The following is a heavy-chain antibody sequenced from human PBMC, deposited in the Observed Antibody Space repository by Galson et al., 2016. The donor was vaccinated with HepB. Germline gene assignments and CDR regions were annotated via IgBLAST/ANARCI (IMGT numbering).Heavy chain of an antibody. CDR1: GFTFSDYY. J-gene: IGHJ1*01. CDR3: ARGEGAGGEYFQH. CDR2: ISTSGTYT. V-gene: IGHV3-11*06. D-gene: IGHD2-8*02. Sequence: SLRLSCAASGFTFSDYYTSWIRQAPGKGLEWVSYISTSGTYTNYADSVKGRFTISGDYAKNSVYLQMNSLRAEDTAVYYCARGEGAGGEYFQHWGQGTLVTVSS.